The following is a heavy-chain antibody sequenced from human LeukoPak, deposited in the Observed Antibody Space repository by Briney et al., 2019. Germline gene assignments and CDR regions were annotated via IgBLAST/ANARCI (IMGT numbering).Heavy chain of an antibody. CDR1: GFTFSSYA. V-gene: IGHV3-23*01. J-gene: IGHJ4*02. CDR3: AKEEGVSLLFRSTSNFDY. Sequence: GGSLRLSCAHSGFTFSSYAMSWVRQAPGKGLEWVSAISGSGGSTYYADSVKGRFTISRDNSKNTLYLQMNSLRAEDTAVYYCAKEEGVSLLFRSTSNFDYWGQGTLVTVSS. CDR2: ISGSGGST. D-gene: IGHD2-2*01.